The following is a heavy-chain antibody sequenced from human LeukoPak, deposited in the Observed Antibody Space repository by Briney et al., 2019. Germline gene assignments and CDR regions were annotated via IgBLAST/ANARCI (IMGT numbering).Heavy chain of an antibody. CDR2: INSDGSST. CDR3: AKDGSSRVVVVAASYYYYYMDV. V-gene: IGHV3-74*01. Sequence: GGSLRLSCAASGFTFSSYWMHWVRQAPGKGLVWVSRINSDGSSTSYADSVKGRFTISRDNAKSTLYLQMNSLRAEDTAVYYCAKDGSSRVVVVAASYYYYYMDVWGKGTTVTISS. CDR1: GFTFSSYW. J-gene: IGHJ6*03. D-gene: IGHD2-15*01.